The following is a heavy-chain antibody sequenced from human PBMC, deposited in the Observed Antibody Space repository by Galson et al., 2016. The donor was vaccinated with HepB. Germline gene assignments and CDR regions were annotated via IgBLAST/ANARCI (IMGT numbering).Heavy chain of an antibody. D-gene: IGHD5-24*01. J-gene: IGHJ6*02. V-gene: IGHV3-43D*03. CDR1: GFTFEDYA. CDR3: AKDGNRWLQLADLPFYYYGMDV. Sequence: SLRLSCAASGFTFEDYAIHWIRQPPGKGLEWVSLISWDGGRIHYADSVKGRFTISRDNSKNSLYLQMNSLRAEDTALYYCAKDGNRWLQLADLPFYYYGMDVWGQGTTVTVS. CDR2: ISWDGGRI.